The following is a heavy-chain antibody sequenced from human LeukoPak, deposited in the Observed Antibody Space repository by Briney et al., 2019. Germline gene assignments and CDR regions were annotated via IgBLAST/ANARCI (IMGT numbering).Heavy chain of an antibody. CDR1: GFTFSNAG. D-gene: IGHD4-11*01. Sequence: GGSLRLSCAASGFTFSNAGMSWVRQAPGKGLEWVGRIKSKTDGGTTDYAAPVKGRFTTSREESKNTLYLQMNSLKTEDTAVYYCTTYVGAYSNWGDYYYYYMDVWGKGTTVTVSS. V-gene: IGHV3-15*01. J-gene: IGHJ6*03. CDR3: TTYVGAYSNWGDYYYYYMDV. CDR2: IKSKTDGGTT.